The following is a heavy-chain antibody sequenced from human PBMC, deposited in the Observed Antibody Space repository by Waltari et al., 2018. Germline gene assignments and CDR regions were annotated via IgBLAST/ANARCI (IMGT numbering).Heavy chain of an antibody. V-gene: IGHV4-61*09. J-gene: IGHJ4*02. CDR2: IYTSGST. Sequence: QVQLQESGPGLVKPSQTLSLTCTVSGGSISSGSYYWRWLRQHAGKGLEWIGYIYTSGSTNYNPSLKSRVTISVDTSKNQFSLKRSSVTAADTAVYYCARGYYDFWSGYYTAYFDYWGQGTLVTVSS. D-gene: IGHD3-3*01. CDR1: GGSISSGSYY. CDR3: ARGYYDFWSGYYTAYFDY.